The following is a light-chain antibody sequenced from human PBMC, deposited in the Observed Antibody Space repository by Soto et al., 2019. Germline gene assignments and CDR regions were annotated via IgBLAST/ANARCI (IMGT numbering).Light chain of an antibody. CDR1: SSDIGAYNY. J-gene: IGLJ1*01. V-gene: IGLV2-14*01. Sequence: QSALTQPASVSGSPGQSITISCTGSSSDIGAYNYVSWFQQYPGKAPKLIISEVSNRPSGVSNRFSGSKSGTAASLTISGLQTEDEADYFCFSCTYNWTHVFGTGTKV. CDR3: FSCTYNWTHV. CDR2: EVS.